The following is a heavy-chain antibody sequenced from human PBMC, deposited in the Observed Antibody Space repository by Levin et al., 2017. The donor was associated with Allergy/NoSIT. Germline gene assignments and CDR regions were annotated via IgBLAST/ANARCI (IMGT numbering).Heavy chain of an antibody. CDR1: GGTFSSYA. D-gene: IGHD1-14*01. J-gene: IGHJ2*01. V-gene: IGHV1-69*01. CDR2: IIPIFGTA. Sequence: KISCKASGGTFSSYAISWVRQAPGQGLEWMGGIIPIFGTANYAQKFQGRVTITADESTSTAYMELSSLRSEDTAVYYCARDRTLRRYFDLWGRGTLVTVSS. CDR3: ARDRTLRRYFDL.